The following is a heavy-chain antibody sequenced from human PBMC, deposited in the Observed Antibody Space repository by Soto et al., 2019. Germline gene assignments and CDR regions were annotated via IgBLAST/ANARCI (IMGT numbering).Heavy chain of an antibody. CDR2: IGGSGIIT. J-gene: IGHJ4*02. Sequence: LRLSCRASGFSFSSFAMTWVRQAPGKGLEWVSSIGGSGIITYYTDSVKGRFTISRDNSGNTLFLHMNSLRADDTAVYYCAKDPNGDYVGAFDSWGQGTLVTVSS. CDR1: GFSFSSFA. CDR3: AKDPNGDYVGAFDS. D-gene: IGHD4-17*01. V-gene: IGHV3-23*01.